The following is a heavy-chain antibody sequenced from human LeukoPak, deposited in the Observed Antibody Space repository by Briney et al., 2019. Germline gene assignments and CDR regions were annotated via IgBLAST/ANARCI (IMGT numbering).Heavy chain of an antibody. CDR1: GGSISSGDYY. CDR2: IYYSGST. J-gene: IGHJ5*02. D-gene: IGHD2-21*02. V-gene: IGHV4-30-4*01. Sequence: SETLSLTCTVSGGSISSGDYYWSWIRQPPGKGLEWIGYIYYSGSTYYNPSLKSRVTISVDTSKNQFSLKLSSVTAADTAVYYRARDLAYCGGDCYSQYNWFDPWGQGTLVTVSS. CDR3: ARDLAYCGGDCYSQYNWFDP.